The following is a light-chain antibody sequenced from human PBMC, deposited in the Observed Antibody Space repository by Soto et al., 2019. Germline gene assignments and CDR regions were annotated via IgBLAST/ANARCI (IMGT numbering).Light chain of an antibody. J-gene: IGKJ5*01. CDR1: QSLLQSNGNNH. CDR2: LAS. V-gene: IGKV2-28*01. CDR3: LQASQSPLT. Sequence: DIVLTQSPLSLPVTPGEPASISCRSSQSLLQSNGNNHVDWDLQRPGQSPQLLLSLASSRASGVPDRFSGSGSGTEFSLEISRVEAEDVGVYYCLQASQSPLTFGQGTRLEIK.